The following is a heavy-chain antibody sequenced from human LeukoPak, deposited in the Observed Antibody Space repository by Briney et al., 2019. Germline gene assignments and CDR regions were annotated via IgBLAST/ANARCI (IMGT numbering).Heavy chain of an antibody. CDR2: IYHSGST. CDR3: ARESLTLSY. Sequence: SETLSLTCTVSGYSISSGYYWGWIRQPPGKGLEWIGSIYHSGSTYYNPSLKSRVTISVDTSKNQFSLKLSSVTAADTAVYYCARESLTLSYWGQGTLVTVSS. V-gene: IGHV4-38-2*02. CDR1: GYSISSGYY. D-gene: IGHD2/OR15-2a*01. J-gene: IGHJ4*02.